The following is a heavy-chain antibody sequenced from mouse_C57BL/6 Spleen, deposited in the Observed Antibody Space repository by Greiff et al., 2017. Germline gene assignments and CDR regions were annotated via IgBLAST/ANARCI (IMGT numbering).Heavy chain of an antibody. Sequence: DVQLVESGTVLARPGASVKMSCKTSGYTFTSYWMHWVKQRPGQGLEWIGAIYPGNSDTSYNQKFKGKANLTAVTSASTAYMELSSLTNEDSAVYYCTPIYYDYDGLAYWGQGTLVTVSA. CDR3: TPIYYDYDGLAY. CDR1: GYTFTSYW. J-gene: IGHJ3*01. V-gene: IGHV1-5*01. CDR2: IYPGNSDT. D-gene: IGHD2-4*01.